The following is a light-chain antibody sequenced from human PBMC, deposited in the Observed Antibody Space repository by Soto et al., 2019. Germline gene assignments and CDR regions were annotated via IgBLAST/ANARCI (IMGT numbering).Light chain of an antibody. J-gene: IGKJ4*01. V-gene: IGKV3-11*01. CDR1: QSVSNY. CDR3: QHRVNGPT. CDR2: DVS. Sequence: EIVLTQSPATLSLSPGERATLSCRAGQSVSNYLGWYQQKSGQAPSLLISDVSNRATGIPDRFSGSGSGTDFTLTISSLEPEDFAVYYCQHRVNGPTFGGGTKVEIK.